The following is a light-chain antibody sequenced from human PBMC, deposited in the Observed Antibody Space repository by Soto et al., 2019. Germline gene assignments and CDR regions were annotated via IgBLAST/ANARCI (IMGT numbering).Light chain of an antibody. V-gene: IGLV1-44*01. CDR2: TNT. J-gene: IGLJ2*01. CDR3: AAWDDSLKCPV. Sequence: SVLTQPPSASGTPGQRVTISCSGGSSNIGRNTVNWYQQLPGTAPKLLIYTNTQRPSGVPDRFSGSKSGTSASLAINGLQSEDEAEYLCAAWDDSLKCPVLGGGTKLTV. CDR1: SSNIGRNT.